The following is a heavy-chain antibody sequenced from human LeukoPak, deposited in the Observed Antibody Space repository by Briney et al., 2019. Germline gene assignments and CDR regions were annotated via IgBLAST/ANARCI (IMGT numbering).Heavy chain of an antibody. CDR1: GYTFTGYY. CDR2: INPNSGGT. CDR3: ARLSTYYYDSSGYYSDY. D-gene: IGHD3-22*01. Sequence: ASVKVSCKASGYTFTGYYMHWVRQAPGQGLKWMGWINPNSGGTNYAQKFQGRVTMTRDTSISTAYMELSRLRSDDTAVYYCARLSTYYYDSSGYYSDYWGQGTLVTVSS. J-gene: IGHJ4*02. V-gene: IGHV1-2*02.